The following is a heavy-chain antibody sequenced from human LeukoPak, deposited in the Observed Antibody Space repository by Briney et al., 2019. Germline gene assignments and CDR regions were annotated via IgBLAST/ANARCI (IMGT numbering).Heavy chain of an antibody. J-gene: IGHJ5*02. CDR1: GGSISSYY. Sequence: SETLSLTCTVSGGSISSYYWSWIRQPPGKGLEWIGYIYYSGSTNYNPSLKSRVTISADTSKNQFSLKLSSVTAADTAVYYCARDLVRNWFDPWGQGTLVTVSS. D-gene: IGHD3-9*01. CDR2: IYYSGST. V-gene: IGHV4-59*12. CDR3: ARDLVRNWFDP.